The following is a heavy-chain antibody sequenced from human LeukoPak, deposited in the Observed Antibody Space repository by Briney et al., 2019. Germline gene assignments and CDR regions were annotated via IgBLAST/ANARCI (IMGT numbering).Heavy chain of an antibody. J-gene: IGHJ6*03. Sequence: GESLKISCKGSGYSFTSYWIGWVRQMPGKGLEWMGIIYPGDSDTRYSPSFQGQVTISADKSISTAYLQWSSLKASDTAMYYCARQLGATHYYYYYMDVRGKGTTVTVSS. CDR3: ARQLGATHYYYYYMDV. CDR1: GYSFTSYW. CDR2: IYPGDSDT. D-gene: IGHD1-26*01. V-gene: IGHV5-51*01.